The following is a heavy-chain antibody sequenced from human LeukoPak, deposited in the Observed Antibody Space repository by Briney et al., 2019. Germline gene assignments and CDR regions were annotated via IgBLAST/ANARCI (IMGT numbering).Heavy chain of an antibody. CDR1: GYTFTSYG. Sequence: ASVKVSCKASGYTFTSYGISWVRQAPGQGLEWMGWISAYNGTTNYAQKLQGRVTMTTDTSTSTAYMELRSLRSDDTAVYYCARPHYDILTGYTYYFDYWGQGTLVTVSS. D-gene: IGHD3-9*01. V-gene: IGHV1-18*01. CDR3: ARPHYDILTGYTYYFDY. CDR2: ISAYNGTT. J-gene: IGHJ4*02.